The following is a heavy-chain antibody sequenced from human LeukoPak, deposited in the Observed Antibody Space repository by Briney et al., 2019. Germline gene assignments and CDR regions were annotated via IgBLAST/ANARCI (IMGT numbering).Heavy chain of an antibody. CDR1: GFTFSSYA. J-gene: IGHJ4*02. CDR2: ISYDGSNK. Sequence: GRSLRLSCAASGFTFSSYAMHWVRQAPGKGLEWVAVISYDGSNKYYADSVKGRFTISRDNSKNTLYLQMNSLRAEDTAVYYCARGSLVEMATTWGQGTLVTVSS. V-gene: IGHV3-30-3*01. D-gene: IGHD5-24*01. CDR3: ARGSLVEMATT.